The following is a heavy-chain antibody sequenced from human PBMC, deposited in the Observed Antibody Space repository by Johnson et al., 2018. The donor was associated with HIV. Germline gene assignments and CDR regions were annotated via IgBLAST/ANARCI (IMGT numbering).Heavy chain of an antibody. CDR2: IYSGGST. Sequence: DMSWVRQAPGNGLEWVSVIYSGGSTYYADSVKGRFTLSRDNCKNTLYMKMNSLTAEDTALYYCARLRDGYNFDAFDIWGQGTMVTVSS. D-gene: IGHD5-24*01. V-gene: IGHV3-53*01. CDR3: ARLRDGYNFDAFDI. J-gene: IGHJ3*02. CDR1: D.